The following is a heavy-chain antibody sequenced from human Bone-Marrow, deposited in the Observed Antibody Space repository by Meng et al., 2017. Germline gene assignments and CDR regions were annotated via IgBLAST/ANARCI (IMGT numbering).Heavy chain of an antibody. CDR3: ARAYGSGSYLRAYYFDY. Sequence: QGQRVQSGAEVKKPGASVKVSCKASGYTITGYSMHWVRQAPGQGLEWMGRINPNSGGTNYAQKFQGRVTMTRDTSISTAYMELSRLRSDDTAVYYCARAYGSGSYLRAYYFDYWGQGTLVTVSS. CDR2: INPNSGGT. V-gene: IGHV1-2*06. CDR1: GYTITGYS. J-gene: IGHJ4*02. D-gene: IGHD3-10*01.